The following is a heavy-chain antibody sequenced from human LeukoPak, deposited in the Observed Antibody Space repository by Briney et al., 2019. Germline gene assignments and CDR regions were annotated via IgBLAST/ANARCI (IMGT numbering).Heavy chain of an antibody. CDR3: AKGGKWDVTPFDY. J-gene: IGHJ4*02. Sequence: GGSLRLSCAASGFAFSSYAMSWVRQAPGKGLEWVSAISGSGGSTYYADSVKGRFTISRDNSKNTLYLQVNSLRAEDTAVYYCAKGGKWDVTPFDYWGQGTLVTVSS. CDR2: ISGSGGST. V-gene: IGHV3-23*01. CDR1: GFAFSSYA. D-gene: IGHD1-26*01.